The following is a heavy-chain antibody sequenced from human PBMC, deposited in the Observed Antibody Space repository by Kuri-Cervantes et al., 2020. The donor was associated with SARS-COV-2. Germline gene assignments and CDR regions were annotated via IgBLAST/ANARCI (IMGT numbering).Heavy chain of an antibody. V-gene: IGHV4-39*01. J-gene: IGHJ4*02. D-gene: IGHD6-19*01. Sequence: SETLSLTCTVSGGSISSSSYYWVWIRQPPGKGLEWIGSIYYSGSTYYNPSLKSRVTISVDTSKNQFSLKLSSVTAADTAVYYCARRGAVAGTVPFFDYWGQGTLVPSPQ. CDR3: ARRGAVAGTVPFFDY. CDR1: GGSISSSSYY. CDR2: IYYSGST.